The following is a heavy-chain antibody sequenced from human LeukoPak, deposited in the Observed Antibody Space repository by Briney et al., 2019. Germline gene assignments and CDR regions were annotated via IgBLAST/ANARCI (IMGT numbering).Heavy chain of an antibody. D-gene: IGHD3-10*01. V-gene: IGHV4-30-4*01. J-gene: IGHJ5*02. CDR1: GGSISSGDYY. CDR3: ARGFYYGSGNWFDP. CDR2: IYYSGST. Sequence: PSQTLSLTCTVSGGSISSGDYYWSWIRQPPGKALEWNGYIYYSGSTYYNPSLKSRVTISVDTSKNQFSLKLSSVTAADTAVYYCARGFYYGSGNWFDPWGQGTLVTVSS.